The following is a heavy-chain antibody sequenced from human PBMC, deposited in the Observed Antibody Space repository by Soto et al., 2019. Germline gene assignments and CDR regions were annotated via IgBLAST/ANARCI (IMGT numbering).Heavy chain of an antibody. D-gene: IGHD2-8*01. CDR2: IYSGGRT. V-gene: IGHV3-66*01. Sequence: GGSLRLSRASSGFPVSRNYMNWVRQAPGKGLEWVSVIYSGGRTYYADSVKGRFTISRDNSKNTVYLQINGLTAEDTAVYYCARRYSTNGDYFDFWGHGTLVTVSS. J-gene: IGHJ4*01. CDR1: GFPVSRNY. CDR3: ARRYSTNGDYFDF.